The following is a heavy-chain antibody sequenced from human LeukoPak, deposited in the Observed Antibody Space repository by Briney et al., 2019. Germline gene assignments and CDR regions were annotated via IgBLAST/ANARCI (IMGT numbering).Heavy chain of an antibody. Sequence: ASVKVSCKASGYTFTGYYMHWVRQAPGQWLEWMGWINPNSGGTNYAQKFQGRVTMTRDTSISTAYMELSRLRSDDTAVYYCARRLCSSTSCPLDYWGQGTLVTVSS. D-gene: IGHD2-2*01. CDR1: GYTFTGYY. CDR2: INPNSGGT. CDR3: ARRLCSSTSCPLDY. J-gene: IGHJ4*02. V-gene: IGHV1-2*02.